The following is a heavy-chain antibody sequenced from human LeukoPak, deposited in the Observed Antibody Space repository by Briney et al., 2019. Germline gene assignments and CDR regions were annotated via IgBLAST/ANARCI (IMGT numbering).Heavy chain of an antibody. CDR1: GFPFSSYG. Sequence: GGSLRLSCAASGFPFSSYGMHWVRQAPGKGPEWVAVISHDGSNKYYADSVKGRFTISRDNSKNTLYLQMNSLRAEDTAVYYCARGGGMGVLWFGESTYYFDYWGQGTLVTVSS. J-gene: IGHJ4*02. CDR2: ISHDGSNK. V-gene: IGHV3-30*03. D-gene: IGHD3-10*01. CDR3: ARGGGMGVLWFGESTYYFDY.